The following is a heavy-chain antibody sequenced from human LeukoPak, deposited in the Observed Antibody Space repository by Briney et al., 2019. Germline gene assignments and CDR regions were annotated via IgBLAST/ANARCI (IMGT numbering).Heavy chain of an antibody. Sequence: SETLSPTCTVSGGSISSYYWSWIRRPPGKGLEWIGYFYYSGSTNYNPSLKSRVTISVDTSKNQFSLKLTSVTAADTAVYYCARVSRDGYNYWGYFDYWGQGTLVTVSS. CDR3: ARVSRDGYNYWGYFDY. CDR1: GGSISSYY. J-gene: IGHJ4*02. V-gene: IGHV4-59*01. CDR2: FYYSGST. D-gene: IGHD5-24*01.